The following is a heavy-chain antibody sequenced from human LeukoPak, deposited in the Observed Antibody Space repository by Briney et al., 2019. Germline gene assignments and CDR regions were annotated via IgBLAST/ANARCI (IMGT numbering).Heavy chain of an antibody. CDR2: ISSSSSYI. D-gene: IGHD6-13*01. V-gene: IGHV3-21*05. J-gene: IGHJ5*02. CDR1: GFTFSSYE. CDR3: ARGSSSWFDP. Sequence: GGSLRLSCAASGFTFSSYEMNWVRQAPGKGLEWVSYISSSSSYIYYADSVKGRFTISRDNAKNSLYLQMNSLRAEDTAVYYCARGSSSWFDPWGQGTLVTVSS.